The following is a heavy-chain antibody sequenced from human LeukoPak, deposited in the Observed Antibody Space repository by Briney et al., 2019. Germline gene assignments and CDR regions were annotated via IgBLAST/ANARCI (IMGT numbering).Heavy chain of an antibody. J-gene: IGHJ3*02. Sequence: GASVKVSCKASGYTFTSYYMHWVRQAPGQGLEWMGIINPSGGSTSYAQKFQGRVTMTRDTSTSTVYMELSSLRSEDTAVYYCAREVQQLVPGKNDAFDIWGQGTMVTVSS. D-gene: IGHD6-13*01. CDR1: GYTFTSYY. CDR3: AREVQQLVPGKNDAFDI. CDR2: INPSGGST. V-gene: IGHV1-46*01.